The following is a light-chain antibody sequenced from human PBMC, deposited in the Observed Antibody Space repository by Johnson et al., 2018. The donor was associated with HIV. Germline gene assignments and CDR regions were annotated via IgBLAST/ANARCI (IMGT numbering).Light chain of an antibody. CDR1: SSNIGNNY. Sequence: QSVLTQPPSVSAAPGQRVTISCSGSSSNIGNNYVSWYQQLPGTAPKLLIYEKNKRPSGIPDRFSASKSGTSATLDITGLQTGDEADYYCGTWDSSLGAHCVFGSGTEVTVL. CDR2: EKN. J-gene: IGLJ1*01. CDR3: GTWDSSLGAHCV. V-gene: IGLV1-51*02.